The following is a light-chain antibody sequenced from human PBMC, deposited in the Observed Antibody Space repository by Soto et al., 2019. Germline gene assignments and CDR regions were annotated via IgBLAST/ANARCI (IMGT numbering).Light chain of an antibody. Sequence: EIQMTQSASTLSASGRDRDIITCLASQSVSSWLAWYQQKPGKAPKLLIYDASSLESGVPSRFIGIRSGTEFTLTISSLKSDDFASYYCRQYNNYSSNFGQGTKVDI. CDR3: RQYNNYSSN. CDR1: QSVSSW. V-gene: IGKV1-5*01. J-gene: IGKJ1*01. CDR2: DAS.